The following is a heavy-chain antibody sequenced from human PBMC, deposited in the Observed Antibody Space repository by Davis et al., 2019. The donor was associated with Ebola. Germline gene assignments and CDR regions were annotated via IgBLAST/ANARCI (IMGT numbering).Heavy chain of an antibody. V-gene: IGHV4-61*08. Sequence: PSETLSLTCTVSGGSISSGDYYWSWIRQPPGKGLEWIGYIYYSGSTNYNPSLKSRVTISVDTSKNQFSLKLSSVTAADTAVYYCATRGRDGYNLNDYWGQGTLVTVSS. D-gene: IGHD5-24*01. CDR3: ATRGRDGYNLNDY. J-gene: IGHJ4*02. CDR2: IYYSGST. CDR1: GGSISSGDYY.